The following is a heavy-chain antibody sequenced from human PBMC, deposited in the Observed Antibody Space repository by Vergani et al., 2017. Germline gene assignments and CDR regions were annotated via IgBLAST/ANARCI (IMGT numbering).Heavy chain of an antibody. D-gene: IGHD6-19*01. CDR1: GFTFSSYA. Sequence: QVQLVESGGGVVQPGRSLRLSCAASGFTFSSYAMHWVRQAPGKGLEWVAVISYDGSNKYYADSVKGRFTISRDNSKNTLYLQMNSLRAEDTAVYYCARGAYSSGWYGGGNDIWGQGTMVTVSS. V-gene: IGHV3-30*01. J-gene: IGHJ3*02. CDR3: ARGAYSSGWYGGGNDI. CDR2: ISYDGSNK.